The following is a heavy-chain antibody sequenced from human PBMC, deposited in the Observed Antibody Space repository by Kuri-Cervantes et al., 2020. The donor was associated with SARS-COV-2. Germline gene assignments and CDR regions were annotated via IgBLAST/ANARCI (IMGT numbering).Heavy chain of an antibody. CDR1: GFTFSGYS. J-gene: IGHJ4*02. V-gene: IGHV3-21*01. D-gene: IGHD7-27*01. CDR3: AREEGGELGEAFDY. Sequence: GGSLRLSCAASGFTFSGYSMNWIRQAPGKGLEWVASIDSSSYYIYRADSVKGRLTISRDNAKTSVYLQMNSLKVEDTAVYYCAREEGGELGEAFDYWGQGALVTVSS. CDR2: IDSSSYYI.